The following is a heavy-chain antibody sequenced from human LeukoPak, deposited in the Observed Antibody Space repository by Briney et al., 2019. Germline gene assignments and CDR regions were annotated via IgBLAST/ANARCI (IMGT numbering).Heavy chain of an antibody. V-gene: IGHV4-4*07. CDR1: GGSISSYY. J-gene: IGHJ5*01. Sequence: SETLSLTCTVSGGSISSYYWSWIRQPAGEGLEWIGRLHTSGSTHYNASLKSQVSISIDTSKNQFSLRLTSVTAADTAVYYCARVEKYTSSGPTDPWGQGTLVTVSS. CDR3: ARVEKYTSSGPTDP. D-gene: IGHD6-13*01. CDR2: LHTSGST.